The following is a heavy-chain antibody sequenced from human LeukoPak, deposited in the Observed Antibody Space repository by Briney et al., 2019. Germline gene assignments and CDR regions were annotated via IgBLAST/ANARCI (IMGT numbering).Heavy chain of an antibody. D-gene: IGHD3-10*01. CDR1: GGSNSSYY. J-gene: IGHJ4*02. CDR2: IYYSGST. CDR3: ARFIGGSGSYPFDY. V-gene: IGHV4-59*01. Sequence: PSETLSLTCTVSGGSNSSYYWSWIRQPPGKGLEWIGYIYYSGSTNYNPSLKSRVTISVDTSKNQFSLKLSSVTAADTAVYYCARFIGGSGSYPFDYWGQGTLVTVSS.